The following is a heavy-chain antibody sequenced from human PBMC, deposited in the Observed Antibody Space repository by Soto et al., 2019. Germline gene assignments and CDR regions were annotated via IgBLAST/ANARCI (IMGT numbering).Heavy chain of an antibody. Sequence: SETLSLTCTVSGGSISSSSYYWGWIRQPPGKGLEWIGNIYYTGITHYNPSLKSRATISIDTSKNQFSLNLNSVTATDTAVYYCARPARQDTVAGNYWGQGTLVTVP. J-gene: IGHJ4*02. V-gene: IGHV4-39*01. D-gene: IGHD6-19*01. CDR1: GGSISSSSYY. CDR3: ARPARQDTVAGNY. CDR2: IYYTGIT.